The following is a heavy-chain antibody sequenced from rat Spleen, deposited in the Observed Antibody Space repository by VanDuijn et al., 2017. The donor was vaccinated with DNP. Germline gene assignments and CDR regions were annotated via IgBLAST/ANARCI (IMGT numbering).Heavy chain of an antibody. V-gene: IGHV2-32*01. J-gene: IGHJ2*01. D-gene: IGHD2-2*01. CDR3: ARGIPDFDY. Sequence: QVQLRESGPGLVQPSQTLSLTCTASGFSLTIYHVHWVRQPPGKGLEWMGVMWSDGDTSSNSALKSRLSISRDTSKSQVFLKMNGLQTEDTATYYCARGIPDFDYWGQGVMVTVSS. CDR2: MWSDGDT. CDR1: GFSLTIYH.